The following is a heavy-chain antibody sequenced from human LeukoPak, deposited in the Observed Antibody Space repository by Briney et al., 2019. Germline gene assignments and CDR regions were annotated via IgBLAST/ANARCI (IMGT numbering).Heavy chain of an antibody. CDR1: GFTFSSYS. V-gene: IGHV3-21*01. CDR2: ISSSSSYI. Sequence: PGGSLRLSCAASGFTFSSYSMNWVRQAPGKGLEWVSSISSSSSYIYYADSMKGRFTISRDNAKNSLYLQMNSLRAEDTAVYYCARFSSGDAFDIWGQGTMVTVSS. CDR3: ARFSSGDAFDI. J-gene: IGHJ3*02. D-gene: IGHD3-22*01.